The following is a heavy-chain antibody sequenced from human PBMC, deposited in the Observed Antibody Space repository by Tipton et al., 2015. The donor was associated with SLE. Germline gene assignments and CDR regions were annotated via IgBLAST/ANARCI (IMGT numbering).Heavy chain of an antibody. CDR3: ARGLETSGWYRFFAY. CDR1: GGSFNDYY. V-gene: IGHV4-34*01. Sequence: TLSLTCVVYGGSFNDYYWTWIRQPPGKGLEWIGEINHSGTANYNPSLKRRITMSVDTSKSQFSLNLKSVTAADTALYYCARGLETSGWYRFFAYWGQGALVTVSS. J-gene: IGHJ4*02. D-gene: IGHD6-19*01. CDR2: INHSGTA.